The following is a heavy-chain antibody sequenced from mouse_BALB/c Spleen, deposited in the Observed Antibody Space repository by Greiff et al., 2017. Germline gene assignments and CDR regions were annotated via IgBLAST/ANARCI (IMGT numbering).Heavy chain of an antibody. D-gene: IGHD6-1*01. Sequence: QVQLLQSGAELVTPWASLNLSCTALGYTFTVYEMHWVKQTPVHGLDWIGVICPGSGATAYKQKFKSKATLKADISSSTDYMQLSSLTSEDSAIYYGKKGNDCAMDYWGQGTSVTVTS. CDR3: KKGNDCAMDY. V-gene: IGHV1-15*01. J-gene: IGHJ4*01. CDR1: GYTFTVYE. CDR2: ICPGSGAT.